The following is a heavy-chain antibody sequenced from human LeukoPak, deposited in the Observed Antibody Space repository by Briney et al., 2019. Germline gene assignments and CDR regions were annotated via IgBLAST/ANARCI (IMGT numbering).Heavy chain of an antibody. D-gene: IGHD1-1*01. Sequence: GESLKISCKGSGYSFTNYWIAWVRQMPGRGLEWMVIIDPIDSDTRYSPSFQGQVTISADKSISTAYLQWSSLKASHSAMYYCARAWNFDYWGQGTLVTVSS. V-gene: IGHV5-51*01. CDR2: IDPIDSDT. CDR1: GYSFTNYW. J-gene: IGHJ4*02. CDR3: ARAWNFDY.